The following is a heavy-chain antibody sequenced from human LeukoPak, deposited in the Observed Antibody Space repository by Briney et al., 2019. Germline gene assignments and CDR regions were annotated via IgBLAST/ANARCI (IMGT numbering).Heavy chain of an antibody. J-gene: IGHJ5*02. D-gene: IGHD3-22*01. CDR2: INPSGGST. CDR3: ARERSSGYYIGRFDP. CDR1: GYTFTSYY. V-gene: IGHV1-46*01. Sequence: ASVKVSCKASGYTFTSYYMHWVRQAPGQGLEWMGIINPSGGSTSYAQKFQGRVTMTRDMSTSTVYMELSSLRSEDTAVYYCARERSSGYYIGRFDPWGQGTLVTVSS.